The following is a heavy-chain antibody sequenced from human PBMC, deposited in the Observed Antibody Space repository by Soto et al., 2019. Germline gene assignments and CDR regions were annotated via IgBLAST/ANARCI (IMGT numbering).Heavy chain of an antibody. CDR2: INPNSGGT. CDR1: GYTFTGYY. J-gene: IGHJ5*02. CDR3: ARGRGDNSGYYYL. V-gene: IGHV1-2*02. D-gene: IGHD3-22*01. Sequence: GASVRVSCKASGYTFTGYYMHWVRQAPGQGLEWMGWINPNSGGTNYAQKFQGRVTMTRDTSISTAYMELSRLRSDDTAVYYCARGRGDNSGYYYLWGQGTLVTVSS.